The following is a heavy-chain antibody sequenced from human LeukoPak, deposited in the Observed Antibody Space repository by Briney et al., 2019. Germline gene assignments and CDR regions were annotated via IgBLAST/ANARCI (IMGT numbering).Heavy chain of an antibody. J-gene: IGHJ4*02. CDR1: GFTFSSYA. V-gene: IGHV3-23*01. D-gene: IGHD6-19*01. Sequence: SGGSLRLSCAASGFTFSSYAMSWVRQAPGKGLEWVSAISRSGGSTYYADSVKGRFTISRDNSKNTLYLQMNSLRAEDTAVYYCAKAFYSSGWYSSGYFDYWGQGTLVTVSS. CDR2: ISRSGGST. CDR3: AKAFYSSGWYSSGYFDY.